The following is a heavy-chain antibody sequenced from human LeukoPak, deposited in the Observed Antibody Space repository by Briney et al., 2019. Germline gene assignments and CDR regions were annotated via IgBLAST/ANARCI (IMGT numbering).Heavy chain of an antibody. V-gene: IGHV3-7*01. CDR2: INEDGSEK. CDR3: ARGGYYSAWAEDY. Sequence: GGSLRLSCAASGFTFSNYWMGWVRQAPGRGLEWVANINEDGSEKYYVDSVKGRFPISRDNGKNSLYLQINSLRAEDTAVFYCARGGYYSAWAEDYWGQGTLVTVSS. D-gene: IGHD3-22*01. CDR1: GFTFSNYW. J-gene: IGHJ4*02.